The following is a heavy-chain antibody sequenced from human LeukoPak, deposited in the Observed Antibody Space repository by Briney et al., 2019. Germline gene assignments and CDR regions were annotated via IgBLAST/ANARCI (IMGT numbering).Heavy chain of an antibody. J-gene: IGHJ4*02. V-gene: IGHV3-30*18. CDR1: GFTFSSYG. CDR2: ISYDGSNK. Sequence: PGGSLRLSCAASGFTFSSYGMHWVRQAPGKGLEWVAVISYDGSNKYYADSVEGRFTISRDNSKNTLYLQMNSLRAEDTAVYYCAKDSSIAARYYFDYWGQGTLVTVSS. CDR3: AKDSSIAARYYFDY. D-gene: IGHD6-6*01.